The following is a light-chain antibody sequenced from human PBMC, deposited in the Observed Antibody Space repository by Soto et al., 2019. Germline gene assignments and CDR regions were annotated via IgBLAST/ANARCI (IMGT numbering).Light chain of an antibody. Sequence: QSVLTQPPSVSGAPGQRVTISCTGSSSNIGADYDVHWYQQLLGTAPKLLIFGNFNRASGVPDRFSGSKSGTSASLAITGLQAEDEADYYCQSYDSSLSGVVFGGGTKVTVL. CDR1: SSNIGADYD. CDR3: QSYDSSLSGVV. V-gene: IGLV1-40*01. J-gene: IGLJ2*01. CDR2: GNF.